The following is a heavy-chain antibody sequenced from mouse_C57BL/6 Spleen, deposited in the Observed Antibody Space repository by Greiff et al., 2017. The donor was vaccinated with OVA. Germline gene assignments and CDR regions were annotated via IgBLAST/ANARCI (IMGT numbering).Heavy chain of an antibody. CDR1: GYTFTSYG. D-gene: IGHD1-1*01. CDR2: IYPRSGNT. V-gene: IGHV1-81*01. J-gene: IGHJ3*01. Sequence: VQLQQSGAELARPGASVKLSCKASGYTFTSYGISWVKQRTGQGLEWIGEIYPRSGNTYYNEKFKGKATLTADKSSSTAYMELRSLTSEDSAVYFCAPTVVDWFAYWGQGTLVTVSA. CDR3: APTVVDWFAY.